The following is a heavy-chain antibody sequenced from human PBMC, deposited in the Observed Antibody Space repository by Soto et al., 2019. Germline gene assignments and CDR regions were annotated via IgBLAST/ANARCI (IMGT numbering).Heavy chain of an antibody. V-gene: IGHV4-38-2*01. CDR2: IYHSGST. D-gene: IGHD1-1*01. CDR1: GYSISSGYY. J-gene: IGHJ6*02. Sequence: SETLSLTCAVSGYSISSGYYWGWIRQPPGKGLEWIGSIYHSGSTYYNPSLKSRVTISVDTSKNQFSLKLSSVTAADTAVYYCERVTRTTREYYGMDVWGQGTTVTVYS. CDR3: ERVTRTTREYYGMDV.